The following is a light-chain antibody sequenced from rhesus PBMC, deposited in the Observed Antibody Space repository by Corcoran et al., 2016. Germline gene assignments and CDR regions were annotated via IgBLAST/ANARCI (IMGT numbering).Light chain of an antibody. CDR3: QQGYNTLT. CDR1: QGISSW. Sequence: DIQMTQSPSSLSASVGDKVTITCRASQGISSWLAWYQQKPGKAHKLLIYAASSLQSGVPSSFSGSGSGTDYTLTISSLQPEDFASYYCQQGYNTLTFGGGTKVEIK. J-gene: IGKJ4*01. CDR2: AAS. V-gene: IGKV1-18*01.